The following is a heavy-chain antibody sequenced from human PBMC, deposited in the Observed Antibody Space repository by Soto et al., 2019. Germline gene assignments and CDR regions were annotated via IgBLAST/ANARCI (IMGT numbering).Heavy chain of an antibody. J-gene: IGHJ1*01. V-gene: IGHV3-33*01. D-gene: IGHD6-19*01. CDR3: ARDRRVYSSGWPFHH. Sequence: QVQLVESGGGVVQPGRSLRLSCAASGFTFSSYGMHWVRQAPGKGLEWVAVIWYDGSNKYYADSVKGRFTISRDNSKNTLYLQMNSLRAEDTAVYYCARDRRVYSSGWPFHHWGQGTLVTVSS. CDR2: IWYDGSNK. CDR1: GFTFSSYG.